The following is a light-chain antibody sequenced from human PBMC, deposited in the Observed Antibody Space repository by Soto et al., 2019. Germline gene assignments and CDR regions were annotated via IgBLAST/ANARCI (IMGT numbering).Light chain of an antibody. CDR2: EGS. Sequence: QSALTQPASVSGSPGQAVTISCTGASSDVTFYTLVSWYQHHPGKAPKVLIYEGSKRPSGVSSRFSGSKSANTASLTISGLQAEDEADYYCSSYTSISTLYVFGTGTKLTVL. V-gene: IGLV2-14*02. CDR1: SSDVTFYTL. CDR3: SSYTSISTLYV. J-gene: IGLJ1*01.